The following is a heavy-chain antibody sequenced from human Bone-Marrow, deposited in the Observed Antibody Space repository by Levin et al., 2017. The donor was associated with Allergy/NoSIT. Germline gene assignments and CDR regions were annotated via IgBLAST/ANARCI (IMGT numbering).Heavy chain of an antibody. Sequence: PGGSLRLSCVGSGPIFSGYWMNWVRQAPGKGLEWVANIKQDGSERHYVDSVKGRFTISRDNVQNSLYLHMNTLKAEDTAVYSCARGASDAFDIWGQGTTVTVSS. CDR1: GPIFSGYW. CDR3: ARGASDAFDI. CDR2: IKQDGSER. J-gene: IGHJ3*02. V-gene: IGHV3-7*01.